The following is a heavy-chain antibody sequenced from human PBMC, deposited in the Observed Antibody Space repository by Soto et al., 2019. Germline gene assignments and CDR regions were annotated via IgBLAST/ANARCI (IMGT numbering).Heavy chain of an antibody. CDR3: ARLWLMGAAAGDLVDY. D-gene: IGHD6-13*01. J-gene: IGHJ4*02. V-gene: IGHV4-39*01. CDR1: GGSISSSSYY. CDR2: IYYSGST. Sequence: QLQLQESGPGLVKPSETLSLTCTVSGGSISSSSYYWGWIRQPPGKGLEWIGSIYYSGSTYYNPSLNSRVTIEVDTSTNKFSLKLSSGTAADTAVYYCARLWLMGAAAGDLVDYWGQGTLVTVSS.